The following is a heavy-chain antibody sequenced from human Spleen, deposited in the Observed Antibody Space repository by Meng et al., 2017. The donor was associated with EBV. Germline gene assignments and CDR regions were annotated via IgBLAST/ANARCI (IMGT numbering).Heavy chain of an antibody. Sequence: VQLQGAGPDLLRPHQTLSLTCGVSGDSIKFGGYYCSWIRPPPGKALEWLGYIYYTGSTYYNPSLKSRLTVSVDTSKNQFSLNLTSVTAADTAVYYCARVRWFGDFSLSWFDPWGQGTLVTVSS. D-gene: IGHD3-10*01. CDR1: GDSIKFGGYY. CDR3: ARVRWFGDFSLSWFDP. V-gene: IGHV4-30-4*01. CDR2: IYYTGST. J-gene: IGHJ5*02.